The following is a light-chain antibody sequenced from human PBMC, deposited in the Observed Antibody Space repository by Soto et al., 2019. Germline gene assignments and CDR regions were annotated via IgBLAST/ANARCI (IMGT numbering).Light chain of an antibody. Sequence: DIVMTQSPDSLAVSLGERATINCKSSQSVLYSYNNKNYLAWYQQKPGQPPKLLIYWTSTRESGVPDRFSGSGSGTDFTLTISSLQAEDVAVYYCQQYYSTPPYTFCQGTKLEIK. CDR1: QSVLYSYNNKNY. J-gene: IGKJ2*01. CDR3: QQYYSTPPYT. V-gene: IGKV4-1*01. CDR2: WTS.